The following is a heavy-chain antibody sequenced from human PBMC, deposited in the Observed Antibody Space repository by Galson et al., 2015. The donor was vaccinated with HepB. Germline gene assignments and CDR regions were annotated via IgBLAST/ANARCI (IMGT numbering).Heavy chain of an antibody. J-gene: IGHJ4*02. CDR2: IWYDGSNK. V-gene: IGHV3-33*01. CDR1: GFTFSSYG. CDR3: ARGRGYDGRAYFDY. D-gene: IGHD5-12*01. Sequence: SLRLSCAASGFTFSSYGMHWVRQAPGKGLEWVAVIWYDGSNKYYADSVKGRFTISRDNSKNTLYLQMNSPRAEDTAVYYCARGRGYDGRAYFDYWGQGTLVTVSS.